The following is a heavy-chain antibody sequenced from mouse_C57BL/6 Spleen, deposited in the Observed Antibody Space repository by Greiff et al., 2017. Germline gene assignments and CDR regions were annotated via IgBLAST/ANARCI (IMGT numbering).Heavy chain of an antibody. CDR2: IRNKANNHAT. D-gene: IGHD1-1*01. J-gene: IGHJ4*01. V-gene: IGHV6-6*01. CDR3: TRLRGYAMDD. Sequence: EVQLVESGGGLVQPGGSMKLSCAASGFTFSDDWMDWVRQSPEKGLEWVAEIRNKANNHATYYAESVKGRFTISRDDSKSSVYLQMNSLSAEDTGIYCSTRLRGYAMDDWGQGTSVTVSS. CDR1: GFTFSDDW.